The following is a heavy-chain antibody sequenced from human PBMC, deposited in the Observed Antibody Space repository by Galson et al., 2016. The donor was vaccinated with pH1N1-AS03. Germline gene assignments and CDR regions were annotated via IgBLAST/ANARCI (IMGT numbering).Heavy chain of an antibody. Sequence: SVKVSCKASGGTFSSYTINWVRQAPGQGLEWMGRIIRLIGMTNYAQKFPGRVMITADNSATTAQMEPSSLRSGDTAVYYCANDWEPHMRRDCFDPWGQGTRVTVSS. J-gene: IGHJ5*02. CDR1: GGTFSSYT. CDR3: ANDWEPHMRRDCFDP. V-gene: IGHV1-69*02. CDR2: IIRLIGMT. D-gene: IGHD1-26*01.